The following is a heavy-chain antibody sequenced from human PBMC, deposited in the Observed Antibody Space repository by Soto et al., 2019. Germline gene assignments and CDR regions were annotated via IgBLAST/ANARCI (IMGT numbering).Heavy chain of an antibody. V-gene: IGHV3-33*01. J-gene: IGHJ6*02. D-gene: IGHD5-12*01. Sequence: GGSLRLSCAASGFTFSSYGMHWVRQAPGKGLKWVAVIWYDGSNKYYADSVKGRFTISRDNSKNTLYLQMNSLRAEDTAVYYCARVVSVATVNYYGMDVWGQGTTVIVAS. CDR1: GFTFSSYG. CDR2: IWYDGSNK. CDR3: ARVVSVATVNYYGMDV.